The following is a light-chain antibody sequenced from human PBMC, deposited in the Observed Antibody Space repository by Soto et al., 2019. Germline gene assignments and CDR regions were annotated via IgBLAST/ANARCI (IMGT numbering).Light chain of an antibody. Sequence: DIQMTQSPSSLSASVGDRVTITCQASQDISNYLNWYQQKPGKTPKVLIYDASLLETGVPSRFSGSGSGTHFTLTISSLQPEDIATYYCQQYDHLITFGGGTKVQI. CDR1: QDISNY. J-gene: IGKJ4*01. V-gene: IGKV1-33*01. CDR3: QQYDHLIT. CDR2: DAS.